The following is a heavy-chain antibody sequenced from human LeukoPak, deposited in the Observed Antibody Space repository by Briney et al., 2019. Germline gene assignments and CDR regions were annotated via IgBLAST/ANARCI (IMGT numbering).Heavy chain of an antibody. CDR2: INHSGST. D-gene: IGHD3-3*01. Sequence: PSETLSLTCAVYGGSFSGYYWSWIRQPPGKGLEWIGEINHSGSTNYNPSLKSRVTMSVDTSKNQFSLKLSSVTAADTAVYYCARDHYDFWSGPKGSWFDPWGQGTLVTVSS. CDR1: GGSFSGYY. V-gene: IGHV4-34*01. J-gene: IGHJ5*02. CDR3: ARDHYDFWSGPKGSWFDP.